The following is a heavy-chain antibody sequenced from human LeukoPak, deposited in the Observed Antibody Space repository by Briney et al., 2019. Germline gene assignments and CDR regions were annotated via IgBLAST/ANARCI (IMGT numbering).Heavy chain of an antibody. J-gene: IGHJ4*02. Sequence: GGSLSLSCAASGFSFISYGMHWVRQAPGKGLEWVGVISDDGRRKDYADSVKGRFTISRDNSKDTLYLEMYSLRAEDTAVYYCAKRPSDYGDYVSYFDYWGQGTLVTVSS. CDR3: AKRPSDYGDYVSYFDY. CDR1: GFSFISYG. D-gene: IGHD4-17*01. V-gene: IGHV3-30*18. CDR2: ISDDGRRK.